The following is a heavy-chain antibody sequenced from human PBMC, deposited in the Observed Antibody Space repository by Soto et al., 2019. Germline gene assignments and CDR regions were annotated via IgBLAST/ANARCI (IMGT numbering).Heavy chain of an antibody. D-gene: IGHD1-1*01. Sequence: QVHLVQSGAEVKKPGASVKVSCKGCGYGFTTYGITWVRLAPGQGLEWMAWISAHNGNTNYAQKLQGRVTVTRDTSTSTAYMELRSLRSDDTAVYYCARGRYGDYWGQGALVTVSS. CDR1: GYGFTTYG. V-gene: IGHV1-18*01. J-gene: IGHJ4*02. CDR2: ISAHNGNT. CDR3: ARGRYGDY.